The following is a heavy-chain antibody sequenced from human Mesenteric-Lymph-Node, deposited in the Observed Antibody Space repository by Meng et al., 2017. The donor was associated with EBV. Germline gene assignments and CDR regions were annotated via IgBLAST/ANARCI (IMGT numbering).Heavy chain of an antibody. Sequence: AQVVESGGGVKEPGSSVKFSCKASAYTFTTYGLSWVRQAPGQGLEWMGWISGYYGNTNYAQKYQGRVTMTTDTSTSTAYMELRSLRSDDTAVYYGARDGGAGGDKGYWGQGTLVTVSS. D-gene: IGHD3-16*01. CDR2: ISGYYGNT. CDR1: AYTFTTYG. J-gene: IGHJ4*02. V-gene: IGHV1-18*01. CDR3: ARDGGAGGDKGY.